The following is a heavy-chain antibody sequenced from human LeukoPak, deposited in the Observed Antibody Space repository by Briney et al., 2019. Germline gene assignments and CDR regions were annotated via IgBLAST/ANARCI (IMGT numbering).Heavy chain of an antibody. V-gene: IGHV4-61*10. Sequence: WVRQASGKGLEWIGYIYYSGSTNYNPSLKSRVSISVDTSKNQFSLKLSSVTAADTAVYYCARDHQEWYFDLWGRGTLVTVSS. D-gene: IGHD2-2*01. CDR2: IYYSGST. CDR3: ARDHQEWYFDL. J-gene: IGHJ2*01.